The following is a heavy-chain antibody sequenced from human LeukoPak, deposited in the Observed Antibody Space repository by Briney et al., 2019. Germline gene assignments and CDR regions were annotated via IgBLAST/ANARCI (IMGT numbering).Heavy chain of an antibody. CDR2: IKSKTDGGTT. J-gene: IGHJ4*02. D-gene: IGHD6-6*01. CDR1: GFTFSNAW. Sequence: PGGSLRLSCAASGFTFSNAWMSWVRQAPGKGLEWVGRIKSKTDGGTTDYAAPVKGRFTISRDDSKNTLYLQMNSLRAEDTAVYYCARAGQQLVSDYWGQGTLVTVSS. CDR3: ARAGQQLVSDY. V-gene: IGHV3-15*01.